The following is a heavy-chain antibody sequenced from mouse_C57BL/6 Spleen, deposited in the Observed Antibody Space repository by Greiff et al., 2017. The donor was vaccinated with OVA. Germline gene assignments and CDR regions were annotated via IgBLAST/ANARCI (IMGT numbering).Heavy chain of an antibody. CDR3: AREGGFQGGMDY. J-gene: IGHJ4*01. CDR1: GFTFSSYA. V-gene: IGHV5-4*01. CDR2: ISDGGSYT. Sequence: EVQGVESGGGLVKPGGSLKLSCAASGFTFSSYAMSWVRQTPEKRLEWVATISDGGSYTYYPDNVKGRVTISRDNAKNKLYLQMSHLRSEDTAMYYCAREGGFQGGMDYWGQGTSVTVSS.